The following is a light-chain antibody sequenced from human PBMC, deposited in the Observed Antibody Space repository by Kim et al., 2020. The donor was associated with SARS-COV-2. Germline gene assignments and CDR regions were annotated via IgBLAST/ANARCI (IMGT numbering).Light chain of an antibody. CDR2: AAS. J-gene: IGKJ2*01. Sequence: ASVGDRVTIACRASQDVSSQVAWYQQKPENAPKLLIYAASSLQSGVSPRFSGSRSGTEFTLTITSLQPEDFATYYCQQTDTFPYTFGLGTKVDIK. CDR1: QDVSSQ. CDR3: QQTDTFPYT. V-gene: IGKV1-12*01.